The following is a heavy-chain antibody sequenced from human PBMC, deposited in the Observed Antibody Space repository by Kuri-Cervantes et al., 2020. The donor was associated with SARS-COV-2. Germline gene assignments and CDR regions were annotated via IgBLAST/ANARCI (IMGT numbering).Heavy chain of an antibody. CDR3: ARDPMWSRYYYDSSGSYYFDY. D-gene: IGHD3-22*01. J-gene: IGHJ4*02. CDR2: ISAYNGNT. V-gene: IGHV1-18*01. Sequence: ASVKVSCKASGYIFTSYGISWVRQAPGQGLEWMGWISAYNGNTNYAQKLQGRVTMTTDTSTSTAYMELRSLRSDDTAVYYCARDPMWSRYYYDSSGSYYFDYWGQGTLVTVSS. CDR1: GYIFTSYG.